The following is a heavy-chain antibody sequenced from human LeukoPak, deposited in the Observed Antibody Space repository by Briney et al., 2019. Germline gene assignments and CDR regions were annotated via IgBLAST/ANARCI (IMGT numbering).Heavy chain of an antibody. J-gene: IGHJ5*02. CDR1: GYTFTGYY. CDR2: INPNSGGT. D-gene: IGHD4/OR15-4a*01. CDR3: ARVSLGDYGDWFDP. V-gene: IGHV1-2*02. Sequence: ASVKVSCKASGYTFTGYYMHWVRQAPGQGLEWMGWINPNSGGTNYAQKFQGRVTMTRDTSISTAYMELSRLRSDDTAVYYCARVSLGDYGDWFDPWGQGTLVTVSS.